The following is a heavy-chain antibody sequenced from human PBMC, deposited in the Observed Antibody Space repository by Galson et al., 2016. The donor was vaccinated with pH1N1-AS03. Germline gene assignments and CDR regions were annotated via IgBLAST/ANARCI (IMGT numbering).Heavy chain of an antibody. D-gene: IGHD3-3*01. Sequence: VKVSCKASGGTFDTFGISWVRQAPGLGLEWMGGIIPILNRAKYAPKFRGRVTITAADSTRTAHMELSSLRSEDTAVDVCAIGPDYWSDCHYYYGMDVWGQGTTVTVSS. V-gene: IGHV1-69*01. CDR1: GGTFDTFG. CDR3: AIGPDYWSDCHYYYGMDV. CDR2: IIPILNRA. J-gene: IGHJ6*02.